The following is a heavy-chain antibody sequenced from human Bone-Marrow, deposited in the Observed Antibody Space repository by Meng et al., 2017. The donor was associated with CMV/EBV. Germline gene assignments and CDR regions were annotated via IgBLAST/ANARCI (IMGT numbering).Heavy chain of an antibody. J-gene: IGHJ4*02. V-gene: IGHV3-11*04. Sequence: GESLKISCAASGFTFSDYYMSWIRQAPGKGLEWVSYISSSGSTIYYADSVKGRFTISRDNAKNSLYLQMNSLRAEDTAVYYCARVVTIFGVVNDYWGQGTLVTVSS. CDR3: ARVVTIFGVVNDY. CDR2: ISSSGSTI. CDR1: GFTFSDYY. D-gene: IGHD3-3*01.